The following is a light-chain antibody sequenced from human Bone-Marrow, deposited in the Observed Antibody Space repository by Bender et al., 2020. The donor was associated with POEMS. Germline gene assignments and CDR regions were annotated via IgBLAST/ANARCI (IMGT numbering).Light chain of an antibody. J-gene: IGLJ1*01. CDR2: EVT. CDR3: SSYAGSNNFV. V-gene: IGLV2-23*02. CDR1: ISDVGSYNL. Sequence: QSALTQPASVSGSPGQSITISCTGTISDVGSYNLVSWYQQYPGKAPKTLIFEVTKRPSGVPDRFSGSKSDKTASLTVSGLQAEDEADYYCSSYAGSNNFVFGTGTKVTVL.